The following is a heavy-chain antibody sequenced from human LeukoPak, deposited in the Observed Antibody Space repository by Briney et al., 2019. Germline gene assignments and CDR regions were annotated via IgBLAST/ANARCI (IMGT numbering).Heavy chain of an antibody. CDR2: IYCSGST. CDR1: GGSISSGGYY. D-gene: IGHD5-18*01. J-gene: IGHJ3*02. CDR3: ARDLGEDSYPPPLAFDI. Sequence: SQTLSLTCTVSGGSISSGGYYWSWIRQPPGKGLEWIGYIYCSGSTNYNPSLKSRVTISVDTSKNQFSLKLSSVTAADTAVYYCARDLGEDSYPPPLAFDIWGQGTMVTVSS. V-gene: IGHV4-61*08.